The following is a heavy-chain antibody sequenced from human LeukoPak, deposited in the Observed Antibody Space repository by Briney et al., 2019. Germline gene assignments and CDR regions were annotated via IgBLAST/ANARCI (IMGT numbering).Heavy chain of an antibody. Sequence: ASVKVSCKASGGTFSSYAISWVRQAPGQGLEWMGRIIPILGIANYAQKFQGRVTITADKSTSTAYMELSSLRSEDTAVYYCARGATYYYDSSGPKGFDYWGQGTLVTVSS. CDR1: GGTFSSYA. CDR2: IIPILGIA. J-gene: IGHJ4*02. CDR3: ARGATYYYDSSGPKGFDY. D-gene: IGHD3-22*01. V-gene: IGHV1-69*04.